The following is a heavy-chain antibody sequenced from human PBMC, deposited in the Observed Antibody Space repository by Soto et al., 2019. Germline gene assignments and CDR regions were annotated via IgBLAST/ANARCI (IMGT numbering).Heavy chain of an antibody. CDR2: IYYSGST. CDR3: ARHSEQCPSSHFDY. CDR1: GGSISSSSYY. D-gene: IGHD6-19*01. Sequence: PSETLSLTCTVSGGSISSSSYYWGWIRQPPGKGLEWIGSIYYSGSTYYNPSLKSRVTISVDTSKNQFSLKLSSVTAADTAVYYCARHSEQCPSSHFDYWGQGTLVTVSS. J-gene: IGHJ4*02. V-gene: IGHV4-39*01.